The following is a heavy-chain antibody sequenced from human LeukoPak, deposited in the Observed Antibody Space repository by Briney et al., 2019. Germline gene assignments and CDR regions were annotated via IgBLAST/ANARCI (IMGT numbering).Heavy chain of an antibody. CDR3: ARERPIAAADVFDY. V-gene: IGHV3-30*02. Sequence: GSLRLSCAASGFTFNNYGMHWVRQAPGKGLEWVAFIRYNGNNQYYADSVKGRFTISRDNSKNTLYLQMNSLKGDDTAVYYCARERPIAAADVFDYWGRGTLVTVSS. D-gene: IGHD6-13*01. CDR1: GFTFNNYG. CDR2: IRYNGNNQ. J-gene: IGHJ4*02.